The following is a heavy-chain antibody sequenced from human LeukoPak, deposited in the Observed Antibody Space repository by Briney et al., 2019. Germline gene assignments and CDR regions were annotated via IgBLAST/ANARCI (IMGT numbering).Heavy chain of an antibody. V-gene: IGHV3-23*01. CDR3: AKTRGGWYYYDSSGYPDAFDI. J-gene: IGHJ3*02. CDR2: ISGSGGST. D-gene: IGHD3-22*01. CDR1: GFTFSTYA. Sequence: GGSLRLSCAASGFTFSTYAMNWVRQAPGKGLEWVSAISGSGGSTYYADSVKGRFTISRDNSKNTLYLQMNSLRAEDTAVYYCAKTRGGWYYYDSSGYPDAFDIWGQGTMVTVSS.